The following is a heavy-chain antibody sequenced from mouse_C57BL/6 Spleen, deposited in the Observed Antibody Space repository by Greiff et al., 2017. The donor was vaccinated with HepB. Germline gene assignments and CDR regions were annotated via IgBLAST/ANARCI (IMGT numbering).Heavy chain of an antibody. J-gene: IGHJ3*01. Sequence: QVQLQQSGAELVKPGASVKLSCKASGYTFTSYWMHWVKQRPGRGLEWIGRIDPSDSYTNYNQKFKGKATLTVDTSSSTAYMQLSSLTSEDSAVYYCARNYYGSTYTWFAYWGQGTLVTVSA. CDR3: ARNYYGSTYTWFAY. D-gene: IGHD1-1*01. CDR2: IDPSDSYT. CDR1: GYTFTSYW. V-gene: IGHV1-69*02.